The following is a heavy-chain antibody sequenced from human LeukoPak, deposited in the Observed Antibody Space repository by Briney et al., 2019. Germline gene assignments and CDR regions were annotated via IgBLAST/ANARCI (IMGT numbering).Heavy chain of an antibody. CDR2: ISSSSSYI. Sequence: GRSLRLSCAASGFTFSTYGMHWVRQAPGKGLEWVSSISSSSSYIYYADSVKGRFTISRDNAKNSLYLQMNSLRAEDTAVYYCARDPYSRPYYFDYWGQGTLVTVSS. CDR3: ARDPYSRPYYFDY. CDR1: GFTFSTYG. V-gene: IGHV3-21*01. D-gene: IGHD6-13*01. J-gene: IGHJ4*02.